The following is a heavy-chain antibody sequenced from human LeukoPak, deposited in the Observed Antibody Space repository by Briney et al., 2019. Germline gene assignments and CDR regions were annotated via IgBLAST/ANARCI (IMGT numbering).Heavy chain of an antibody. D-gene: IGHD6-13*01. V-gene: IGHV3-7*01. CDR1: GFTFDDYA. CDR3: ARPAAGTPGTAY. J-gene: IGHJ4*02. CDR2: IKPDGSVQ. Sequence: GGSLRLSCAASGFTFDDYAMNWVRQAPGKGLEWLANIKPDGSVQNYVDSVKGRFTISRDNAKTSVFLQMNSLRAEDTAVYYCARPAAGTPGTAYWGQGTLVTVSS.